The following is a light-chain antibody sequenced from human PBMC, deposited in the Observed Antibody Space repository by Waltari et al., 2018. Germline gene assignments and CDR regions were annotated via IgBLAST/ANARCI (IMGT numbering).Light chain of an antibody. V-gene: IGKV1-9*01. CDR2: AAS. CDR3: QQLKSYPIT. Sequence: TQLTQSPSSLAASVGDRVTISCRTSQVILGYVSWYQQKPGKAPKLLIYAASTLQSGVPSRFSGSGSGMDFNITISNLQPEDFATYYCQQLKSYPITFGGGTKVEIK. CDR1: QVILGY. J-gene: IGKJ4*01.